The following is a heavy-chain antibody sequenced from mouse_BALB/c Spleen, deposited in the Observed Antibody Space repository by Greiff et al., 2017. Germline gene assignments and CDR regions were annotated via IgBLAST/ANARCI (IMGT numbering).Heavy chain of an antibody. D-gene: IGHD2-1*01. Sequence: EVKVVESGGGLVQPGGSRKLSCAASGFTFSSFGMHWVRQAPEKGLEWVAYISSGSSTIYYADTVKGRFTISRDNPKNTLFLQMTSLRSEDTAMYYCARGGNYVSYYAMDYWGQGTSVTVSS. CDR1: GFTFSSFG. J-gene: IGHJ4*01. CDR2: ISSGSSTI. CDR3: ARGGNYVSYYAMDY. V-gene: IGHV5-17*02.